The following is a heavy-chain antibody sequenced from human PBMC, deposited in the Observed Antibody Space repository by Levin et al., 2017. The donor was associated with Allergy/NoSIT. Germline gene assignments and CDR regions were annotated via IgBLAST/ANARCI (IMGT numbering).Heavy chain of an antibody. CDR1: GFTFSSYW. CDR3: ARGGYSSGVYYY. V-gene: IGHV3-74*01. D-gene: IGHD6-25*01. J-gene: IGHJ4*02. Sequence: GGSLRLSCAASGFTFSSYWMHWVRQAPGKGLVWVSRINSDGSSTSYADSVKGRFTISRDNAKNTLYLQMNSLRAEDTAVYYCARGGYSSGVYYYWGQGTLVTVSS. CDR2: INSDGSST.